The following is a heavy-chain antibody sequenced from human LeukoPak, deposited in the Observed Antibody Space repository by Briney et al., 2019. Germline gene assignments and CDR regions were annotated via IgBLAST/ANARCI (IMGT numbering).Heavy chain of an antibody. V-gene: IGHV4-61*02. CDR3: ASTVSSHIVVDY. Sequence: SETLSLTCTVSGGSINSSSYYWGWIRQPAGKGLEWIGRIYTSGSTNYNPSLKSRVTISVDTSKNQFSLKLSSVTAADTAVYYCASTVSSHIVVDYWGQGTLVTVSS. J-gene: IGHJ4*02. CDR1: GGSINSSSYY. D-gene: IGHD3-22*01. CDR2: IYTSGST.